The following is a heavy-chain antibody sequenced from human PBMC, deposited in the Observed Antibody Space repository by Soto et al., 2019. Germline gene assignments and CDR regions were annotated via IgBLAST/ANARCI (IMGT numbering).Heavy chain of an antibody. J-gene: IGHJ4*02. CDR2: ISGSGAIT. CDR3: AKDRQFRSYYESAGHYNN. D-gene: IGHD3-10*01. Sequence: EVQLLESGGGLVQPGGSLRLSCVASGFTFKNYDMRWVRQAPGKGLEWVSGISGSGAITYYADSVRGRFTISRDNSKNKLYMQPNSLRAEDTAIYYCAKDRQFRSYYESAGHYNNWGQGTLVTVSS. CDR1: GFTFKNYD. V-gene: IGHV3-23*01.